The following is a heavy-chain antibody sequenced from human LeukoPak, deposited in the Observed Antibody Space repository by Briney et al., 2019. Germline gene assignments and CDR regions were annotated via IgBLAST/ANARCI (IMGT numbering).Heavy chain of an antibody. Sequence: QSGGSLRLSCAASGFIFSNYWMHWVRQAPGKGLVWVSRINSDGSRTSYADSVKGRFTISRDNAKNTLYLQMNSLRVEDTAVYYCARDYYEILTAPGSVDALDLRGQGTMVTVSS. J-gene: IGHJ3*01. CDR1: GFIFSNYW. CDR3: ARDYYEILTAPGSVDALDL. V-gene: IGHV3-74*01. CDR2: INSDGSRT. D-gene: IGHD3-9*01.